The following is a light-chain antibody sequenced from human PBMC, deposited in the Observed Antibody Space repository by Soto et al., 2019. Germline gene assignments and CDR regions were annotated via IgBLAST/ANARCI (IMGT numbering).Light chain of an antibody. Sequence: DIQMTQSPSSLSASVGDRVTITCRASQSIDTYLNWYQRTPGKAPNVLIYAASTLPSGVPSRFSGSGSGTEFTLTISSLQPDDFATYYCQHYNSYSEAFGQGTKVDIK. J-gene: IGKJ1*01. CDR2: AAS. CDR3: QHYNSYSEA. V-gene: IGKV1-16*01. CDR1: QSIDTY.